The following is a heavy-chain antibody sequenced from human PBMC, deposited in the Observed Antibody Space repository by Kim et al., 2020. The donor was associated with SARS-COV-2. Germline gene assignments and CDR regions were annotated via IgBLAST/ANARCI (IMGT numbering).Heavy chain of an antibody. J-gene: IGHJ4*02. CDR1: GFTFSNAW. V-gene: IGHV3-15*01. D-gene: IGHD6-13*01. CDR2: IKSKTDGGTT. CDR3: TTDRRVRQQRAPLDY. Sequence: GGSLRLSCAASGFTFSNAWMSWVRQAPGKGLEWVGRIKSKTDGGTTDYAAPVKGRFTISRDDSKNTLYLQMNSLKTEDTAVYYCTTDRRVRQQRAPLDYWGQGTLVTVSS.